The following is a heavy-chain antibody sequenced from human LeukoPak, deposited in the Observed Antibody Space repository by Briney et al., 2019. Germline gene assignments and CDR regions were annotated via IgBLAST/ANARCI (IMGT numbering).Heavy chain of an antibody. Sequence: SETQSLTCAVYGGSFSGYYWSWIRQPPGKGLEWIGEINHSGSTNYNPSLKSRVTISVDTSKNQFSLKLSSVTAADTAVYYCARGVYDSSGYYFVRTGYFDYWGQGTLVTVSS. V-gene: IGHV4-34*01. J-gene: IGHJ4*02. CDR3: ARGVYDSSGYYFVRTGYFDY. D-gene: IGHD3-22*01. CDR2: INHSGST. CDR1: GGSFSGYY.